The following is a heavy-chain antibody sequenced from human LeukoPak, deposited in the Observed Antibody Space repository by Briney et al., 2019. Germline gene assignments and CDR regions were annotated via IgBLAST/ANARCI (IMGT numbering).Heavy chain of an antibody. J-gene: IGHJ2*01. CDR2: ISSSSDII. CDR3: ARDQVTMIVVVKGNWYFDL. V-gene: IGHV3-48*04. Sequence: QSGGSPRLSCAASGFTFSSYSMNWVRQAPGKGLEWVSYISSSSDIIYYADSVKGRFTISRDNAKNSLYLQVNSLRAEDTAVYYCARDQVTMIVVVKGNWYFDLWGRGTLVTVSS. D-gene: IGHD3-22*01. CDR1: GFTFSSYS.